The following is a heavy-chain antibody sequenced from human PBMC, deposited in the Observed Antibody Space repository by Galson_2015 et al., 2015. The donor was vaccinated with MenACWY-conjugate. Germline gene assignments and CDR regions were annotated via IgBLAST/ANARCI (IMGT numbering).Heavy chain of an antibody. V-gene: IGHV3-74*01. CDR3: AESRGSSRNFDS. CDR2: INLGVSST. Sequence: ATRLPCAAAGFIFNTNWMHWARQAPGPGLVWESLINLGVSSTTYADSMKDRFTISRDNAKNTLYLQMNSPRPEDTAVFYCAESRGSSRNFDSWGQGTLVTVSS. CDR1: GFIFNTNW. J-gene: IGHJ4*02. D-gene: IGHD2-15*01.